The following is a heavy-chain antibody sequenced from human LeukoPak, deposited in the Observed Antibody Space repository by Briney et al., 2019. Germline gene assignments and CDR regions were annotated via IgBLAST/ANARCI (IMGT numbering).Heavy chain of an antibody. V-gene: IGHV1-18*01. CDR2: ISAYNGNT. CDR3: ARDPTYYNDSSYDY. CDR1: GYTFTSYG. J-gene: IGHJ4*02. D-gene: IGHD3-22*01. Sequence: ASVKVSCKASGYTFTSYGISWVRQAPGQGLEWMGWISAYNGNTNYAQKLQGRVTMTTDTSTSTAYMELRSLRSDDTAVYYCARDPTYYNDSSYDYWGQGTLVTVSS.